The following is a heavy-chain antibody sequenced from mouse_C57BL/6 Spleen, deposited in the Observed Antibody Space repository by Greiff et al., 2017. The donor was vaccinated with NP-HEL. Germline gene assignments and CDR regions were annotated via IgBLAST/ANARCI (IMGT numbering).Heavy chain of an antibody. V-gene: IGHV1-59*01. CDR2: IDPSDSYT. CDR3: ANYDYDYCAMDY. J-gene: IGHJ4*01. D-gene: IGHD2-4*01. CDR1: GYTFTSYW. Sequence: QVQLQQPGAELVRPGTSVKLSCKASGYTFTSYWMHWVKQRPGQGLEWIGVIDPSDSYTNYNQKFKGKATLTVDTSSSTAYMQLSSLTSEDSAVYYGANYDYDYCAMDYWGQGTSVTVSS.